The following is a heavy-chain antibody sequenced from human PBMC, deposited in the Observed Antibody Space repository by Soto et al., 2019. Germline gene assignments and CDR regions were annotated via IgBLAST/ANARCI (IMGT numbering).Heavy chain of an antibody. CDR1: GFTFSSYA. CDR2: ISYDGSNK. V-gene: IGHV3-30-3*01. CDR3: ARDHRLRFLEWPNTYGMDV. J-gene: IGHJ6*02. D-gene: IGHD3-3*01. Sequence: GVSLRLSCAASGFTFSSYAMHWVRQAPGKGLEWVAVISYDGSNKYYADSVKGRFTISRDNSKNTLYLQMNSLRAEDTAVYYCARDHRLRFLEWPNTYGMDVWGQGTTVTVSS.